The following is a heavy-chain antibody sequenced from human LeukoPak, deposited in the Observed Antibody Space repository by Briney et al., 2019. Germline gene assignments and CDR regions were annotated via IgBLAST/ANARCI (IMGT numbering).Heavy chain of an antibody. CDR3: ARSYTNYYDSSGYYYNYGMDV. Sequence: PGRSLRLSCAASRFTFSNYAMHWVRQAPGKGLEGVAVISYDGSNKYYADSVKGRFTISRDNSRNTVYMEMNSLRAEDTAVYYCARSYTNYYDSSGYYYNYGMDVWGQGTTVTVSS. CDR2: ISYDGSNK. J-gene: IGHJ6*02. CDR1: RFTFSNYA. D-gene: IGHD3-22*01. V-gene: IGHV3-30-3*01.